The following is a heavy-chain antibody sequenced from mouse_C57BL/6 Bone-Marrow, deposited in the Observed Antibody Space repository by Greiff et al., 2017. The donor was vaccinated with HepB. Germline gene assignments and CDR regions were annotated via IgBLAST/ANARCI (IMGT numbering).Heavy chain of an antibody. CDR1: GFTFSSYA. CDR3: TRDRGTTRALYAMDY. D-gene: IGHD3-1*01. Sequence: EVQLVESGEGLVKPGGSLKLSCAASGFTFSSYAMSWVRQTPEKRLEWVAYISSGGDYIYYADTVKGRFTISRDHARNTLYLQMSSLKSEDTAMYYCTRDRGTTRALYAMDYWGQGTSVTVSS. J-gene: IGHJ4*01. V-gene: IGHV5-9-1*02. CDR2: ISSGGDYI.